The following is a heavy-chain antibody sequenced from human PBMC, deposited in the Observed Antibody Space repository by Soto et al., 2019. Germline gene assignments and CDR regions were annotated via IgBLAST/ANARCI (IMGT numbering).Heavy chain of an antibody. J-gene: IGHJ4*02. CDR2: IYPGDSDT. V-gene: IGHV5-51*01. CDR3: ARRIAAVEYFDY. D-gene: IGHD6-13*01. CDR1: GYSFTSYW. Sequence: GESLKISCKGSGYSFTSYWIGWVRQMPGKGLEWMGIIYPGDSDTRYSPSFQGQVTISVDKSISIAYLQWNSLKASDTAMYYCARRIAAVEYFDYWAQGTLVTVS.